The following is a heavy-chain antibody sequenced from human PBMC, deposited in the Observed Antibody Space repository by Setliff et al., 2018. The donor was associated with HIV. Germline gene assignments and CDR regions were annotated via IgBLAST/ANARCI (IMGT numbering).Heavy chain of an antibody. CDR3: ARVNFLGGSSTSCPVHY. CDR1: GDSISSGGFY. J-gene: IGHJ4*02. D-gene: IGHD2-2*01. CDR2: IHYSGRT. V-gene: IGHV4-31*03. Sequence: PSETLSLTCTVSGDSISSGGFYCNWFRQYPEKGLEWIGWIHYSGRTNFNPSLRSRATISFDTSKNQFSLNLTSVTAADTAVYYCARVNFLGGSSTSCPVHYWGQGTLVTVSS.